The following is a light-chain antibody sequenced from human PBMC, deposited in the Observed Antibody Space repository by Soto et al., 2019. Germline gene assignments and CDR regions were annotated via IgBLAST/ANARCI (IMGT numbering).Light chain of an antibody. CDR1: QTLLYSSNNKNY. CDR2: WAS. J-gene: IGKJ4*01. V-gene: IGKV4-1*01. CDR3: QQDYSTPLT. Sequence: DIVMTQSPDSLAMSLGERATINCKSSQTLLYSSNNKNYLAWYRQKPGQPPELLIYWASTRESGVPDRFSGSGSGTDFTLTISSLQAEDVAVYYCQQDYSTPLTFGGGTTVEI.